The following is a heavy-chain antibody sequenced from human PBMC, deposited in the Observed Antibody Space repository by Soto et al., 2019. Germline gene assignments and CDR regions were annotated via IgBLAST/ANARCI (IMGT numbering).Heavy chain of an antibody. J-gene: IGHJ5*02. CDR1: GFTFSDAW. V-gene: IGHV3-15*01. CDR2: IKSKSDGGTT. CDR3: ATTYGSGP. D-gene: IGHD3-10*01. Sequence: LRLSCAASGFTFSDAWMSWVRQAPGKGLEWVGRIKSKSDGGTTDYTAPVKGRFTISRDDSENTLYLQMHSLKTEDTAVYYCATTYGSGPWGQGTLVTVSS.